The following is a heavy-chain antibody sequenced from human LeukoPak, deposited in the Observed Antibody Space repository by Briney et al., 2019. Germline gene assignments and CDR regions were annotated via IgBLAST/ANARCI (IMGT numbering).Heavy chain of an antibody. CDR3: ARIQRGAVGY. D-gene: IGHD1-26*01. V-gene: IGHV4-39*01. CDR1: GGSGGSISSSSYY. Sequence: PSETLSLTCTVSGGSGGSISSSSYYWGWIRQPPGKGPEWIGMIYYTGNTHYNPSLKSRVTISADTSKNQFSLKLSSVNAADTAMYYCARIQRGAVGYWGQGTLVIVSS. J-gene: IGHJ4*02. CDR2: IYYTGNT.